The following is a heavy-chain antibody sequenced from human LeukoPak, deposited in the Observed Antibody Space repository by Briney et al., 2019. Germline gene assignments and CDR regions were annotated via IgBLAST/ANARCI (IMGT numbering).Heavy chain of an antibody. D-gene: IGHD2-15*01. V-gene: IGHV1-18*01. Sequence: GASVKVSCKASGYTFTIYGISWVRQAPGQGLEWMGWISAYNGNTNYAQKLQGRVTMTTDTSTSTAYMELRSLRSDDTAVYYCARLSIVVVVAATHDAFDIWGQGTMVTVSS. CDR1: GYTFTIYG. J-gene: IGHJ3*02. CDR2: ISAYNGNT. CDR3: ARLSIVVVVAATHDAFDI.